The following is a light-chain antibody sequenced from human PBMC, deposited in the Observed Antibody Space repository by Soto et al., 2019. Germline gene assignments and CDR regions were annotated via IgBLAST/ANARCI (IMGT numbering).Light chain of an antibody. J-gene: IGKJ1*01. Sequence: PGERATLSCRASQSIGSSLAWYQQRPGQAPRLLIYDASKRATGIPSRFSGSGSGTEFTLTISSLQPDDFATYYCQQYNSYPWTFGQGTKVDIK. CDR2: DAS. CDR3: QQYNSYPWT. V-gene: IGKV3D-15*01. CDR1: QSIGSS.